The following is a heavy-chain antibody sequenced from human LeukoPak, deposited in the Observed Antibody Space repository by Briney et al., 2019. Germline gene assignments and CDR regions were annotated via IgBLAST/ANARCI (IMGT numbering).Heavy chain of an antibody. CDR1: GFTFSRYW. CDR2: IRQDGSET. V-gene: IGHV3-7*01. J-gene: IGHJ4*02. Sequence: GGSLRLSCAASGFTFSRYWMSWVRQAPGKGLEWVANIRQDGSETNYVDSVKGRFTISRDNAQNSVYLQMNSPRAEDTAVYYCARDGRGFDYWGQGTLVTVSS. CDR3: ARDGRGFDY. D-gene: IGHD1-26*01.